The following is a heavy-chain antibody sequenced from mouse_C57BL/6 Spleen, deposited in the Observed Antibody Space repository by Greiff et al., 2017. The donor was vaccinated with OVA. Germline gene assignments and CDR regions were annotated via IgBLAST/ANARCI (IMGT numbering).Heavy chain of an antibody. Sequence: EVQGVESGGGLVKPGGSLKLSCAASGFTFSDYGMHWVRQAPEKGLERVAYISSGSSTIYYADTVKGRFTISRDNAKNTLFLQMTSLRSEDTAMYYCAREDYYSNYLYYFDYWGQGTTLTVSS. D-gene: IGHD2-5*01. CDR1: GFTFSDYG. V-gene: IGHV5-17*01. CDR2: ISSGSSTI. J-gene: IGHJ2*01. CDR3: AREDYYSNYLYYFDY.